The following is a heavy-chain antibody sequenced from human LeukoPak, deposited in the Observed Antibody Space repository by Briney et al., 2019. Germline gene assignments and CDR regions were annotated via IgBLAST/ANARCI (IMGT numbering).Heavy chain of an antibody. J-gene: IGHJ4*02. CDR3: ARGKYQLLID. D-gene: IGHD2-2*01. V-gene: IGHV4-30-2*01. CDR2: IYHSGST. CDR1: GGSISSGGYS. Sequence: TLSLTCAVSGGSISSGGYSWSWIRQPPGKGLEWIGYIYHSGSTYYNPSLKSRVTISVDRSKNQFSLKLSSVTAADTAVYYCARGKYQLLIDWGQGTLVTVSS.